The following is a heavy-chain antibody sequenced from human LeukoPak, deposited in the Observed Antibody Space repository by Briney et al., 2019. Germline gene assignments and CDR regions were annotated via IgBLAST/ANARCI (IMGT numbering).Heavy chain of an antibody. D-gene: IGHD4-11*01. CDR1: GGSIIDRF. J-gene: IGHJ5*02. CDR2: IYYTGST. Sequence: PSETLSLTCSVSGGSIIDRFTSWIQQPPGTGLEWIGYIYYTGSTNYNPSLKSRVTISVDTSKNQFSLKLSSVTAADTAVYYCATYGNMAFNSCHPRGQASLVTVSS. V-gene: IGHV4-59*11. CDR3: ATYGNMAFNSCHP.